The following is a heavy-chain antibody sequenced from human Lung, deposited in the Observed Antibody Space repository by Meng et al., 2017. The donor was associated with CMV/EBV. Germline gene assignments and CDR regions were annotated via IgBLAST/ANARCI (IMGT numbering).Heavy chain of an antibody. CDR2: INPSGGST. CDR1: GYTFTSYY. Sequence: SVXVSXXASGYTFTSYYMHWVRQAPGQGLEWMGIINPSGGSTSYAQKFQGRVTMTRDTSTSTVYMELSSLRSEDTAVYYCARGSSGWTYYFDYWGQGTXVTVAS. CDR3: ARGSSGWTYYFDY. V-gene: IGHV1-46*01. D-gene: IGHD6-19*01. J-gene: IGHJ4*02.